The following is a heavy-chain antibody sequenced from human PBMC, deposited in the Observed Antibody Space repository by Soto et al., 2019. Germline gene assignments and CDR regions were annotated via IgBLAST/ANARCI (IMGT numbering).Heavy chain of an antibody. CDR3: AKDYTYSYGYYFDY. Sequence: PGGSLRLSCAASGFTFSSYGMHWVRQAPGKGLEWVAVISYDGSNKYYADSVKGRFTISRDNSKNTLYLQMNSLRAEDTAVYYCAKDYTYSYGYYFDYWGQGTLVTVSS. D-gene: IGHD5-18*01. V-gene: IGHV3-30*18. J-gene: IGHJ4*02. CDR1: GFTFSSYG. CDR2: ISYDGSNK.